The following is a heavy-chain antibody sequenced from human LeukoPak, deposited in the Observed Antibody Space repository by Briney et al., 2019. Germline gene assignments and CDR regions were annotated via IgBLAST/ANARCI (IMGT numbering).Heavy chain of an antibody. J-gene: IGHJ5*01. CDR2: MKPDNGNT. V-gene: IGHV1-8*03. CDR1: GYTFRNYD. Sequence: HRASVKVSCKASGYTFRNYDIVWVRQATGQGLEWMGWMKPDNGNTGYIEMFQGRLTLTRDTSINTAYLELRNLRSEDTAVYYCARGNNWYDYWGQGTLVTVSS. CDR3: ARGNNWYDY.